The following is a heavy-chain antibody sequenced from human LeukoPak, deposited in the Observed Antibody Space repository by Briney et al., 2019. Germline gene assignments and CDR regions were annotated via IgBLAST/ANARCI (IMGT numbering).Heavy chain of an antibody. J-gene: IGHJ4*02. Sequence: SQTLSLTCTVSGGSISSGGYYWSWIRQPPGKGLEWIGYIYHSGSTYYNPSLKSRVTISVDRSKNQFSLKLSSVTAADTAVYYCARLSGSYTGVVDYWGQGTLVTVSS. CDR1: GGSISSGGYY. CDR3: ARLSGSYTGVVDY. D-gene: IGHD1-26*01. CDR2: IYHSGST. V-gene: IGHV4-30-2*01.